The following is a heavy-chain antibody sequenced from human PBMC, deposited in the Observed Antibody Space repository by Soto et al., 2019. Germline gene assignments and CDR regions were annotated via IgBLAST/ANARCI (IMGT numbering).Heavy chain of an antibody. V-gene: IGHV3-15*07. Sequence: GGSLRLSCAASGFTFSNAWMNWVRQAPGKGLEWVGRIKSKTDGGTTDYAAPVKGRFTISRDDSKNTLYLQMNSLKTEDTAVYYCTTGLDDYGDPIYGMDVWGQGTTVTVSS. CDR3: TTGLDDYGDPIYGMDV. J-gene: IGHJ6*02. CDR2: IKSKTDGGTT. CDR1: GFTFSNAW. D-gene: IGHD4-17*01.